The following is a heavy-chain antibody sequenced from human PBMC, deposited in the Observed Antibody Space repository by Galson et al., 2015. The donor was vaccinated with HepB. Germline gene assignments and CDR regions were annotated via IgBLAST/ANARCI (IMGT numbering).Heavy chain of an antibody. V-gene: IGHV1-69*13. CDR2: IIPIFGIA. CDR3: ARGPRYSSAWYFDL. J-gene: IGHJ2*01. D-gene: IGHD6-25*01. CDR1: GGTFSSYA. Sequence: SVKVSCKASGGTFSSYAISWVRQAPGQGLEWMGGIIPIFGIANYAQKFQGRVTITADESTSTAYMELSSLRSEDTAVYYCARGPRYSSAWYFDLWGRGTLVTVSS.